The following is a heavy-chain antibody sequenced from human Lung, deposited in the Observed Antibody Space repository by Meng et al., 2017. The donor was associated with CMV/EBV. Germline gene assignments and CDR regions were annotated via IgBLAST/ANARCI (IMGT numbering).Heavy chain of an antibody. J-gene: IGHJ5*02. V-gene: IGHV3-73*01. CDR1: FAFSGSS. Sequence: FAFSGSSMPWFRHASGKGLEWVGRIRRKANSYATAYAASVKGRFTISRDDSKNTAYLQMNSLKTEDTAVYYCTRPGWERSTGVWFDPWGQGTLVTVSS. CDR2: IRRKANSYAT. CDR3: TRPGWERSTGVWFDP. D-gene: IGHD1-26*01.